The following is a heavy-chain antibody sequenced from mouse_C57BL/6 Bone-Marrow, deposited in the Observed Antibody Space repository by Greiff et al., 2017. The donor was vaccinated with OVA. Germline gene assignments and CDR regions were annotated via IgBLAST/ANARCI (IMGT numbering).Heavy chain of an antibody. CDR2: IYPRSGNT. V-gene: IGHV1-81*01. CDR1: GYTFTSYG. CDR3: ARSGYDGGAWFAY. D-gene: IGHD2-2*01. J-gene: IGHJ3*01. Sequence: VQLVESGAELARPGASVKLSCKASGYTFTSYGISWVKQRTGQGLEWIGEIYPRSGNTYYNEKFKGKATLTADKSSSTAYMELRSLTSEDSAVYFCARSGYDGGAWFAYWGQGTLVTVSA.